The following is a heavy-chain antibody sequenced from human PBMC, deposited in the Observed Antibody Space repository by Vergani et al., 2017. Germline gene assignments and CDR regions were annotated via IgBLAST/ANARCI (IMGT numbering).Heavy chain of an antibody. V-gene: IGHV3-53*01. CDR2: IYSGGST. D-gene: IGHD2-2*02. J-gene: IGHJ4*02. Sequence: EVQLVESGGGLIQPGGSLRLSCAASGFTVSSNYMSWVRQAPGKGLEWVSVIYSGGSTYYADSVKGRFTISRDNSKNTLYLQMNSLRAEDTAVYYCARSXRNRDCSSTSCYRSFDYWGQGTLVTVSS. CDR3: ARSXRNRDCSSTSCYRSFDY. CDR1: GFTVSSNY.